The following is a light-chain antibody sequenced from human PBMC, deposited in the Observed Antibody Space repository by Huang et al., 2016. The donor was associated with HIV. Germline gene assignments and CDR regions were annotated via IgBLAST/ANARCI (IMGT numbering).Light chain of an antibody. Sequence: EIVLTQSPGNLSLSPGERANLSCRASQSVSSSYLGWYQQKPGQAPRPLISGASSRATGIPDRFSGSGSGTDFTLTISRLEPEDFTVYYCHHYGSSPQTFGQGTKVEIK. J-gene: IGKJ1*01. CDR3: HHYGSSPQT. V-gene: IGKV3-20*01. CDR2: GAS. CDR1: QSVSSSY.